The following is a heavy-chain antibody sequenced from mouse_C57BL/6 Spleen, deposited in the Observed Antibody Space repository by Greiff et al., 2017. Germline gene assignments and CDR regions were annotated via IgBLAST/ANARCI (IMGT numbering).Heavy chain of an antibody. CDR3: ARGITTVVAPDY. CDR1: GFTFSSYA. D-gene: IGHD1-1*01. CDR2: ISDGGSYT. J-gene: IGHJ2*01. Sequence: EVMLVESGGGLVKPGGSLKLSCAASGFTFSSYAMSWVRQTPEKRLEWVATISDGGSYTYYPDNVKGRFTISRDNAKNNLYRQMSHLKSEDTAMYYCARGITTVVAPDYWGQGTTLTVSS. V-gene: IGHV5-4*03.